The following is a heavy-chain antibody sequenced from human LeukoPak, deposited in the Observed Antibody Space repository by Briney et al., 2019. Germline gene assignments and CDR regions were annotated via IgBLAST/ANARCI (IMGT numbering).Heavy chain of an antibody. CDR3: AGDSGSGTYY. Sequence: PSETLSLTCTVSGGSISSSAYYWGWIRQPPGKGLEWIGSIYYSGSTNYNPSLKNRVTISIDTSKNQFSLQLSSVTAADTAVYYCAGDSGSGTYYWGQGTLVTVSS. D-gene: IGHD6-19*01. J-gene: IGHJ4*02. V-gene: IGHV4-39*07. CDR2: IYYSGST. CDR1: GGSISSSAYY.